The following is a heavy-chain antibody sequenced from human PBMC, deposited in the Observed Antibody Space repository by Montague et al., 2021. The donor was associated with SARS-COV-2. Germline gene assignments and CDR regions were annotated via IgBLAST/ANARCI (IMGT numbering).Heavy chain of an antibody. CDR1: GGSISSGGYY. D-gene: IGHD6-19*01. CDR3: ATTGGPTTVAGPFDY. Sequence: SETLSLTCTVSGGSISSGGYYWDWIRRPPGMGLEWIGTIYYSGSTDYNPSLKSRVTISVDTSRNQFSLKVSSVTAADTAVYYCATTGGPTTVAGPFDYWGQGTPVTVSS. V-gene: IGHV4-39*01. J-gene: IGHJ4*02. CDR2: IYYSGST.